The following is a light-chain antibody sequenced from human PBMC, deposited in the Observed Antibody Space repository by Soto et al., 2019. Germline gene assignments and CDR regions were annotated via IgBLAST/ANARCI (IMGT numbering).Light chain of an antibody. V-gene: IGKV1-5*01. CDR2: DAS. CDR3: QQYNSYSRT. Sequence: DIQMTQSPSTLSASVGDRVTITCRASQSISTWLAWYQQKPGNAPKLLIFDASTLESGVPSRFSGSGSGTEFTLTIDSLQPDDFATYYCQQYNSYSRTFGQGTKLDIK. CDR1: QSISTW. J-gene: IGKJ1*01.